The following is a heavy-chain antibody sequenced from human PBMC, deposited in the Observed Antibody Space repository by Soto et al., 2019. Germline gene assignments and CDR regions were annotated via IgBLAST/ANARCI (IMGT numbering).Heavy chain of an antibody. CDR2: IIPILGIA. V-gene: IGHV1-69*02. Sequence: SVKVSCEASARTFSGSTTSWLRQAPGQGLEWMGRIIPILGIANYAQKFQVRVTITADKSTSTAYMELSSLMSEDTAVYYFARAVALAADFDYWGE. J-gene: IGHJ4*02. CDR1: ARTFSGST. D-gene: IGHD6-19*01. CDR3: ARAVALAADFDY.